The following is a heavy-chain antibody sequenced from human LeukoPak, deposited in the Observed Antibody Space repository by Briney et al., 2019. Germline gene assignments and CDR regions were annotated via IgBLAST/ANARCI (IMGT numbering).Heavy chain of an antibody. CDR3: ARDLREYQLLTDAFDI. CDR1: GFTFDDYG. V-gene: IGHV3-20*01. Sequence: GGSLRLSCAASGFTFDDYGMSWVRQAPGKGLEWVSGINWNGGSTGYADSVKGRFTISRDNAKNSLYLQMNSLRAEDTALYHCARDLREYQLLTDAFDIWGQGTMVTVSS. J-gene: IGHJ3*02. D-gene: IGHD2-2*01. CDR2: INWNGGST.